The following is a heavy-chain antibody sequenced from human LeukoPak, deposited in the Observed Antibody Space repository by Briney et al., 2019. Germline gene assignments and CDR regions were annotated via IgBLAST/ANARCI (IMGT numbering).Heavy chain of an antibody. V-gene: IGHV3-7*01. CDR1: GFTFSSYW. CDR2: IKQDGSEK. CDR3: ARLNDWNFDY. Sequence: GGSLRLSCAASGFTFSSYWMGWVRQAPGKGLEWVASIKQDGSEKNYVDSVKGRFTVSRDNAKNSLFLQMNSLRAEDTAVFYCARLNDWNFDYWGQGTLVTVSS. D-gene: IGHD1-1*01. J-gene: IGHJ4*02.